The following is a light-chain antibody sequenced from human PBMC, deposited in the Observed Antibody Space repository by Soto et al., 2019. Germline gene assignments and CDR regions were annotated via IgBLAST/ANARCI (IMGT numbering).Light chain of an antibody. CDR3: QQYGSSPRT. CDR1: QSVSSSY. Sequence: ENVLTQSPGTLSLSPGERATLFCRASQSVSSSYLAWYQQKPGQAPRLLIYGASSRATGIPDRFSGSGSGTDFTLTIRRLEAEDFAVYYCQQYGSSPRTFGQGTKVEIK. V-gene: IGKV3-20*01. J-gene: IGKJ1*01. CDR2: GAS.